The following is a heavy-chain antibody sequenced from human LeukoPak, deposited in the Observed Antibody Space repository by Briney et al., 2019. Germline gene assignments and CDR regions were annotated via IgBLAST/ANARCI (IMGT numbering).Heavy chain of an antibody. Sequence: SETLSLTCAVYGGSFSGYYWSWIRQPPGKGLEWIGEINHSGSTNYNPSLKSRVTISVDTSKNQFFLKLSSVTAADTAVYYCARRGSGWYYFDYWGQGTLVTVSS. CDR2: INHSGST. D-gene: IGHD6-19*01. J-gene: IGHJ4*02. V-gene: IGHV4-34*01. CDR3: ARRGSGWYYFDY. CDR1: GGSFSGYY.